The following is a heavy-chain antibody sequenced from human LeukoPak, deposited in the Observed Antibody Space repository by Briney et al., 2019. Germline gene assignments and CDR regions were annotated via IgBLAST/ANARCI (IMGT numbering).Heavy chain of an antibody. D-gene: IGHD4-17*01. J-gene: IGHJ5*02. Sequence: PGGSLRLSCAASGFTVSSNYMSWVRQAPGKGLEWVSVIYSCGSTYYADSVKGRFTISRDNSKNTLYLQMNSLRAEDTAVYYCARGRTVTYRQGWFDPWGQGTLVTVSS. CDR1: GFTVSSNY. CDR3: ARGRTVTYRQGWFDP. V-gene: IGHV3-66*03. CDR2: IYSCGST.